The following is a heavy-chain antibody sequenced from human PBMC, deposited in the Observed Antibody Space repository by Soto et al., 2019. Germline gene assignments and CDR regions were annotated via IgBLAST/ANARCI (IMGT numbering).Heavy chain of an antibody. V-gene: IGHV1-3*05. Sequence: QVQLVQSGAEEKKPGASVKVSCKASGYTFTSYAMHWVRQAPGQRLEWMGWINAGNGNTKYSQKFQGRVTITRDTSASTAYIELSSLRSEDTAVYYCARSIVVVTALDCWGQGTLVTVSS. J-gene: IGHJ4*02. CDR1: GYTFTSYA. CDR2: INAGNGNT. D-gene: IGHD2-21*02. CDR3: ARSIVVVTALDC.